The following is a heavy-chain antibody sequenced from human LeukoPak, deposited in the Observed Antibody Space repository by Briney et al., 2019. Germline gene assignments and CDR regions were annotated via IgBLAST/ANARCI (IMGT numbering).Heavy chain of an antibody. D-gene: IGHD3-9*01. V-gene: IGHV1-2*02. CDR2: INPNSGGT. CDR3: ASWPLYDILTGYHGGMDV. J-gene: IGHJ6*02. CDR1: GGTFSSYA. Sequence: ASVKVSCKASGGTFSSYAISWVRQAPGQGLEWMGWINPNSGGTNYAQKFQGRVTMTRDTSISTAYMELSRLRSDDTAVYYCASWPLYDILTGYHGGMDVWGQGTTVTVSS.